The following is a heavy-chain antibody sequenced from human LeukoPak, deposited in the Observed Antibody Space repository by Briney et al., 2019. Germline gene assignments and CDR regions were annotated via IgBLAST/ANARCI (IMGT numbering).Heavy chain of an antibody. V-gene: IGHV3-53*01. CDR3: ALNGDSSGSYYQFYFDY. CDR1: GGSISSSNW. J-gene: IGHJ4*02. D-gene: IGHD3-22*01. Sequence: GTLSLTCAVSGGSISSSNWWSWVRQAPGKGLEWVSVIYSGGNTYYADSVKGRFTISRDNSKNTLCLQMNSLRAEDTAVYYCALNGDSSGSYYQFYFDYWGQGTLVTVSS. CDR2: IYSGGNT.